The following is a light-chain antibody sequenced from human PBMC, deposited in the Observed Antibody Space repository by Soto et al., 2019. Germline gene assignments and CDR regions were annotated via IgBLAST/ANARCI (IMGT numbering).Light chain of an antibody. CDR2: GAS. J-gene: IGKJ5*01. CDR3: QQYGSSPIT. CDR1: QSVSSSY. Sequence: EIVLTQSPGTLSLSPGERATLSCRASQSVSSSYLAWYQQKPGQAPRLLIYGASSRATGIPDRFSGSGSGTDFTITISRLKPEDFAVYYCQQYGSSPITFGQGKRLEIK. V-gene: IGKV3-20*01.